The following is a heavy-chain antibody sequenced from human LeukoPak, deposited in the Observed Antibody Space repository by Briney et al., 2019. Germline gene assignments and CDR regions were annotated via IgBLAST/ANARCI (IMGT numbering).Heavy chain of an antibody. D-gene: IGHD5-24*01. V-gene: IGHV4-34*01. CDR2: INHSGST. Sequence: SETLSLTCTVSGGSISSYYWSWIRQPPGKGLEWIGEINHSGSTNYNPSLKSRVTISVDTSKNQYSLKLSSVTAADTAVYYCALQMATDDYWGQGTLVTVSS. J-gene: IGHJ4*02. CDR1: GGSISSYY. CDR3: ALQMATDDY.